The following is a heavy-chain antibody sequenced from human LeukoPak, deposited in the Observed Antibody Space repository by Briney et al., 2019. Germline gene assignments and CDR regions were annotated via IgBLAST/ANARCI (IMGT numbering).Heavy chain of an antibody. D-gene: IGHD3-22*01. J-gene: IGHJ4*02. V-gene: IGHV3-30*04. Sequence: GGSLRLSCAASGFTFSSYAMHWVRQAPGKGLEWVAVISYDGSNKYYADSVKGRFTISRDNSKNTLYLQMNSLRAEDTAVYYCARDPYYYDSSGFLDYWGQGTLVTLSS. CDR2: ISYDGSNK. CDR1: GFTFSSYA. CDR3: ARDPYYYDSSGFLDY.